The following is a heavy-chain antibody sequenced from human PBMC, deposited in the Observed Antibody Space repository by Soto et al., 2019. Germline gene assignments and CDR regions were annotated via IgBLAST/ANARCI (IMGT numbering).Heavy chain of an antibody. J-gene: IGHJ5*02. V-gene: IGHV3-74*01. CDR2: INSDGSST. CDR1: GFTFTSYW. CDR3: TRSITGYSYADT. D-gene: IGHD5-18*01. Sequence: EVQLMESGGGLVQPGGSLRLSCAASGFTFTSYWMHWVRQAPGKGLVWVSRINSDGSSTVYVDSVKGRFTISRDNAKNTLYLQMNSLRAEHTAVYYCTRSITGYSYADTWGQGTLVTVSS.